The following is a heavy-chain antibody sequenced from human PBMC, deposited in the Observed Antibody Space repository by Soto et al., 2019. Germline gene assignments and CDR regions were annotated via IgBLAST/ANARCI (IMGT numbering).Heavy chain of an antibody. CDR3: ARDCYYGSGSPDY. CDR2: ISYDGSNK. J-gene: IGHJ4*02. CDR1: GFTFSSYA. D-gene: IGHD3-10*01. Sequence: QVQLVESGGGVVQPGRSLRLSCAASGFTFSSYAMHWVRQAPGKGLEWVAAISYDGSNKYNADSVKGRFTISRDNSNNTLYLQMNSLRAEDTAVYYCARDCYYGSGSPDYWGQGTPVTVSS. V-gene: IGHV3-30*04.